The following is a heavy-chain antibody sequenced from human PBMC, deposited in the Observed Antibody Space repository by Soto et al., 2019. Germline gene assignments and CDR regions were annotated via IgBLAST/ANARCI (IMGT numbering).Heavy chain of an antibody. V-gene: IGHV4-30-4*01. Sequence: QVQLQESGPGLVKPSQTLSLTCTVSGGSISSGDYYWSWIRQPPGKGLEWIGNIYNSGSTYYNPSLNSRFIIAAYTSKNQFSLKLSSVTAVDTTVHYCASWHFSPDFDYWGQGTLVTVSS. J-gene: IGHJ4*02. CDR2: IYNSGST. CDR1: GGSISSGDYY. D-gene: IGHD3-3*02. CDR3: ASWHFSPDFDY.